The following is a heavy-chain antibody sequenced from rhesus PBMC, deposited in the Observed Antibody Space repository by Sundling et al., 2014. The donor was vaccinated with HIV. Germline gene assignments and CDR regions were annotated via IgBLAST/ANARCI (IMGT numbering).Heavy chain of an antibody. J-gene: IGHJ6*01. V-gene: IGHV4-143*01. Sequence: QVQLQESGPGLVKPSETLSLTCTVSGASISVYWWGWIRQPPGKGLEWIGSIYGNSATTYHNPSLKNRVTISKETSKNHFSLNLSSVTAADTAVYYCARAPGRYYGLDSWGQGVVVTVSS. CDR3: ARAPGRYYGLDS. CDR1: GASISVYW. CDR2: IYGNSATT.